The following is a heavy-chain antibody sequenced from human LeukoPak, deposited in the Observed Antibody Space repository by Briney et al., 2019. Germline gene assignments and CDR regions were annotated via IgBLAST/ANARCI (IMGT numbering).Heavy chain of an antibody. J-gene: IGHJ4*02. CDR2: INQRGSEI. CDR3: ARSSGSYLYFDY. V-gene: IGHV3-7*01. D-gene: IGHD1-26*01. Sequence: KSGGSLRLSCAASGFTFSSYAMSWVRQAPGKGLEWVANINQRGSEIYYVDSVRGRFTISRDNAKNSLYLQMNSLRAEDTAVYYCARSSGSYLYFDYWGQGTLVTVSS. CDR1: GFTFSSYA.